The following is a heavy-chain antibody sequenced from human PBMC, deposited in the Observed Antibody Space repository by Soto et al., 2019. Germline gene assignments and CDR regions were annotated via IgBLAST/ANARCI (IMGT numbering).Heavy chain of an antibody. V-gene: IGHV3-9*01. Sequence: PGGSLRLSCAASGFTFYDYAMHWVRQVPGKGLEWVSGITWNSGTRGYADSVKGRFTISRDNAKNSLYLEMTSLRPEDTAFYHCAKDGGGYAYNYELDSWGQGTLVTVSS. J-gene: IGHJ4*02. CDR2: ITWNSGTR. D-gene: IGHD3-16*01. CDR1: GFTFYDYA. CDR3: AKDGGGYAYNYELDS.